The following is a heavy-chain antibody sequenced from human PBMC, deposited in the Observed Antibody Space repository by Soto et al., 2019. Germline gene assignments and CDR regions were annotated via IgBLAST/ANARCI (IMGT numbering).Heavy chain of an antibody. CDR3: AGEPLGSSGNEYFHH. Sequence: EVQLVESGGGLVKPGGSLRLSCAASGFTFSAYSMNWVRQAPGKGLEWVSSIGDSITYADSVKGRFTISRDNAKNSLYLQMNSLRVKDAALYYCAGEPLGSSGNEYFHHWGQGTRVTVSS. CDR1: GFTFSAYS. CDR2: IGDSIT. D-gene: IGHD1-26*01. V-gene: IGHV3-21*01. J-gene: IGHJ1*01.